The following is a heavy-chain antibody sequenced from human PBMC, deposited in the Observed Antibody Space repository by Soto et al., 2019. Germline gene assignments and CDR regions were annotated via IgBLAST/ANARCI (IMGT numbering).Heavy chain of an antibody. Sequence: SETLSLTCAVYGGSFSGYYWSWIRRPPGKGLEWIGEIHHSGSTNYNPSLKSRVTISVDTSKNQFSLKLSSVTAADTAVYYCARRGTAGVGEYYYYYGMDVWGQGTTVT. CDR1: GGSFSGYY. CDR3: ARRGTAGVGEYYYYYGMDV. J-gene: IGHJ6*02. V-gene: IGHV4-34*01. CDR2: IHHSGST. D-gene: IGHD1-26*01.